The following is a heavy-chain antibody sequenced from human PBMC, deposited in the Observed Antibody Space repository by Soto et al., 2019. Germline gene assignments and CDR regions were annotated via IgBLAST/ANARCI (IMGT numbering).Heavy chain of an antibody. V-gene: IGHV3-30-3*01. CDR3: ARDPYSYGKYYFDY. J-gene: IGHJ4*02. CDR1: GFTFSSYA. Sequence: GGSLRLSCAASGFTFSSYAMHWVRQAPGKGLEWVAVISYDGSNKYYADSVKGRFTISRDNSKNTLYLQTNSLRAEDTAVYYCARDPYSYGKYYFDYWGQGTLVTVSS. D-gene: IGHD5-18*01. CDR2: ISYDGSNK.